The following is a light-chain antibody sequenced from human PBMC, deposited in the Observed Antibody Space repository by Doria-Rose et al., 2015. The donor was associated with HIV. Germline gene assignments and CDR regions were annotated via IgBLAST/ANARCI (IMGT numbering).Light chain of an antibody. Sequence: CRASQDISNYLAWYQQKPGEAPKLLIYAAPTLQSGVPSRFSGSGSGTDFTLTISYLQSEDFATYYCQQYYSYPPTFGQGTKVEVK. J-gene: IGKJ1*01. CDR2: AAP. CDR1: QDISNY. CDR3: QQYYSYPPT. V-gene: IGKV1-8*01.